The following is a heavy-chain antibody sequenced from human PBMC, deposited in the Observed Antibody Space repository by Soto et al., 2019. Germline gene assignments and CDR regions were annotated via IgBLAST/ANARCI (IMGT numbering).Heavy chain of an antibody. CDR2: MNPNSGNT. J-gene: IGHJ6*02. D-gene: IGHD2-2*01. Sequence: GASVKVSCKASGYTFTSYDINWVRQATGQGLGWMGWMNPNSGNTGYAQKFQGRVTMTRNTSISTAYMELSSLRSEDTAVYYCARGRYCSSTSCRYYYYYGMDVWGQGTTVTVSS. V-gene: IGHV1-8*01. CDR1: GYTFTSYD. CDR3: ARGRYCSSTSCRYYYYYGMDV.